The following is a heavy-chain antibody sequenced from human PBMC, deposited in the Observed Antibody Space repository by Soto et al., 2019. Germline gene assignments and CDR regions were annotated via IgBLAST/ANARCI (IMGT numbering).Heavy chain of an antibody. V-gene: IGHV3-30-3*01. D-gene: IGHD1-26*01. CDR1: GFTFSSYA. CDR2: ISYDGSNK. Sequence: GGSLRLSCAASGFTFSSYAMHWVRQAPGKGLEWVAVISYDGSNKYYADSVKGRFTISRDNSKNTLYLQMNSLRAEDTAVYYCARDTLHPIVGATGYFDYWGQGTLVTVSS. CDR3: ARDTLHPIVGATGYFDY. J-gene: IGHJ4*02.